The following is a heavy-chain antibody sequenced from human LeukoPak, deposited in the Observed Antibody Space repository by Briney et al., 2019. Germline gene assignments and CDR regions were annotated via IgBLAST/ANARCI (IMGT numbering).Heavy chain of an antibody. CDR3: ARHTRYTWKDS. J-gene: IGHJ4*02. Sequence: SETLSLICAVYRGPFSGYYWSWIRQPPGKGLVWIGELDYSESINYHPSLKSRDIISLDTSKNQLSVNLTSVTAADTALYYCARHTRYTWKDSWGQGTLVTVSS. CDR1: RGPFSGYY. D-gene: IGHD3-9*01. CDR2: LDYSESI. V-gene: IGHV4-34*01.